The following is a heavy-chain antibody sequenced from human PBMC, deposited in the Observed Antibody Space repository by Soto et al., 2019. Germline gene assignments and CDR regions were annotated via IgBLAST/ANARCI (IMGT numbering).Heavy chain of an antibody. D-gene: IGHD6-19*01. J-gene: IGHJ4*02. CDR3: AKAGTMYSSGWYFDY. CDR2: ISGSGGST. Sequence: PGGSLRLSCAASGFTFSSYAMSWVRQAPGKGLEWVSAISGSGGSTYYADSVKGRFTISRDNSKNTLYLQMNSLRAEDTAVYYCAKAGTMYSSGWYFDYWGQGTLVTVSS. V-gene: IGHV3-23*01. CDR1: GFTFSSYA.